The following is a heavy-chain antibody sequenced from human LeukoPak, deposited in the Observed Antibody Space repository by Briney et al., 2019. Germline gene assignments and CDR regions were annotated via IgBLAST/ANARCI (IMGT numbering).Heavy chain of an antibody. D-gene: IGHD3-10*01. CDR3: AGAYYYGSGSYYNDY. J-gene: IGHJ4*02. V-gene: IGHV4-4*02. CDR2: IYHSGST. CDR1: GGSISSSNW. Sequence: PSGTLSLTCAVSGGSISSSNWWSWVRQPPGKGLEWIGEIYHSGSTNYNPSLKSRVTISVDTSKNQFSLKLSSVTAADTAVYYCAGAYYYGSGSYYNDYWGQGTLVTVSS.